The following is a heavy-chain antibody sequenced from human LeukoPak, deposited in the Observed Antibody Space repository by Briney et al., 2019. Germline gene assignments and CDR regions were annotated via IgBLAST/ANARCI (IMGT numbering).Heavy chain of an antibody. CDR1: GGSVSSGGYY. D-gene: IGHD6-13*01. J-gene: IGHJ4*02. CDR2: IYYSGST. CDR3: ARAIAAAGTGPPLRFDY. V-gene: IGHV4-31*03. Sequence: SETLSLTCTVSGGSVSSGGYYWSWIRQHPGKGLEWIGYIYYSGSTYYNPSLKSRVTISVDTSKNQFSLKLSSVTAADTAVYYCARAIAAAGTGPPLRFDYWGQGTLVTVSS.